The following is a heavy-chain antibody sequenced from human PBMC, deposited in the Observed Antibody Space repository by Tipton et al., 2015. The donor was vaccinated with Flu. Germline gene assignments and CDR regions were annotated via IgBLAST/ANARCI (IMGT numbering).Heavy chain of an antibody. CDR3: ARHRYSSSSLDSYYYYGMDV. D-gene: IGHD6-6*01. V-gene: IGHV4-59*08. CDR1: GGSISSYY. CDR2: IYYSGST. Sequence: LRLSCTVSGGSISSYYWSWIRQPPGKGLEWTGYIYYSGSTNYNPSLKSRVTISVDTSKNQFSLKLSSVTAADTAVYYCARHRYSSSSLDSYYYYGMDVGGQGTTVSVSS. J-gene: IGHJ6*02.